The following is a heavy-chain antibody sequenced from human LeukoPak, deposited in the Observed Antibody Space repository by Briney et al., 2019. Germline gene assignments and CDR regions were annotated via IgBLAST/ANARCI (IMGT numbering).Heavy chain of an antibody. CDR1: GFTFSHYA. V-gene: IGHV3-30*01. J-gene: IGHJ4*02. CDR2: ISYDGSHQ. Sequence: GGSLGLSCAASGFTFSHYAMHWVRQAPGKGLEWVAVISYDGSHQYSADSVKGRLSISRDNSRHTLYLQMNSLRPEDTAVYYCARARNGTLKYWGQGTLVIVSS. CDR3: ARARNGTLKY. D-gene: IGHD1-26*01.